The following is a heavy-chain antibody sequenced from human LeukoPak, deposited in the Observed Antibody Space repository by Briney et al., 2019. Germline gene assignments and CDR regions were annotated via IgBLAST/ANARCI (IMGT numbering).Heavy chain of an antibody. D-gene: IGHD6-13*01. V-gene: IGHV4-34*01. J-gene: IGHJ4*02. CDR2: INHSGST. CDR1: GGSFSGYY. Sequence: SETLSLTCAVYGGSFSGYYWSWIRQPPGKGLEWIGEINHSGSTNYNPSLKSRVTISVDTSKNQFSLKLSSVTAADTAVYYCARGRSKYSSSWSINRYYFDYWGQGTLVTVSS. CDR3: ARGRSKYSSSWSINRYYFDY.